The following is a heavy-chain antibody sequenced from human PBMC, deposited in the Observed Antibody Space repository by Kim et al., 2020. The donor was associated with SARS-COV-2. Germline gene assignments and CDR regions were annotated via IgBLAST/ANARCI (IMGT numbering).Heavy chain of an antibody. CDR3: ARDVQWLVQNWFDP. Sequence: ASVKVSCKASGYTFTSYAMHWVRQAPGQRLEWMGWINAGNGNTKYSQKFQGRVTITRDTSASTAYMELSSLRSEDTAVYYCARDVQWLVQNWFDPWGQGTLVTVSS. CDR1: GYTFTSYA. J-gene: IGHJ5*02. V-gene: IGHV1-3*01. CDR2: INAGNGNT. D-gene: IGHD6-19*01.